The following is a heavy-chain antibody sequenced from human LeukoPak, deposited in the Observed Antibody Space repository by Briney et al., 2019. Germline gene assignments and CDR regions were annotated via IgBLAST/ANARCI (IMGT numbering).Heavy chain of an antibody. CDR2: TYYRSKWSN. J-gene: IGHJ4*02. CDR1: GDSVSSNSAA. Sequence: SQTLSLTCVISGDSVSSNSAAWNWISQSPSRGLEWLGRTYYRSKWSNDYAVSVKSRITINPDTSKNQFSLQLNFVTPEDTAVYYCAGDGGNQWRGFDYWGQGTLVTVSS. D-gene: IGHD6-19*01. V-gene: IGHV6-1*01. CDR3: AGDGGNQWRGFDY.